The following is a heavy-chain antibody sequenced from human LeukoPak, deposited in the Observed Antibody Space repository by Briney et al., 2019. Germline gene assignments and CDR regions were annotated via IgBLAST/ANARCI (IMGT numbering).Heavy chain of an antibody. CDR1: GGSFSGYY. CDR2: INHSGST. J-gene: IGHJ4*02. Sequence: SETLSLTCAVYGGSFSGYYWSWIRQPPGKGLEWIGEINHSGSTNYNPSLKRRVTISVDTSKNQFSLKLSSVTAADTAVYYCARESGGSRGYSYGFDYWGQGTLVTVSS. CDR3: ARESGGSRGYSYGFDY. V-gene: IGHV4-34*01. D-gene: IGHD5-18*01.